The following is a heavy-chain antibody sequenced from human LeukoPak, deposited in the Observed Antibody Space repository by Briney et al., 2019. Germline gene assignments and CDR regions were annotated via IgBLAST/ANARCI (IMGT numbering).Heavy chain of an antibody. D-gene: IGHD2-15*01. V-gene: IGHV1-69*05. CDR2: IIPIFGTA. CDR1: GGTFSSYA. Sequence: ASVKVSCKAPGGTFSSYAISWVRQAPGQGLERMGGIIPIFGTANYAQKFQGRVTITTDESTSTAYMELSSLRSEDTAVYDWYSFDCSGGSCYTSFDYWGQGTLATVSS. J-gene: IGHJ4*02. CDR3: YSFDCSGGSCYTSFDY.